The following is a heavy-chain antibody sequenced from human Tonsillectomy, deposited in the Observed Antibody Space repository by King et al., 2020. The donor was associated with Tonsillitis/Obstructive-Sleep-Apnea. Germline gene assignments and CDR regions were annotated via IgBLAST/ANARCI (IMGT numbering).Heavy chain of an antibody. CDR2: IYYSGST. J-gene: IGHJ4*02. CDR1: GGSISSSSYY. D-gene: IGHD3/OR15-3a*01. CDR3: ATPLWYFWTGYSI. Sequence: QLQESGPGLVKPSETLSLTCTVSGGSISSSSYYWGWIRQPPGKGLEWIGSIYYSGSTYYNPSLKSRVTISVDTSKNQCSLKLSSLTAADTAVYYCATPLWYFWTGYSIWGQGTLVTVSS. V-gene: IGHV4-39*01.